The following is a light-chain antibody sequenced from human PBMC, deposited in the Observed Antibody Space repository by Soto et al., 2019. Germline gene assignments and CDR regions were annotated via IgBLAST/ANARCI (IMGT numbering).Light chain of an antibody. Sequence: DIVLTQSPATLSLSPGERATLSCRASQSVSSSYLAWYQQKPGQAPRLLIYGASSRATGIPDRFSGSGSGTDFTLTISRLEPEDFAVYFCHHYGGTPQTFGQGTKVDIK. CDR2: GAS. J-gene: IGKJ1*01. CDR1: QSVSSSY. V-gene: IGKV3-20*01. CDR3: HHYGGTPQT.